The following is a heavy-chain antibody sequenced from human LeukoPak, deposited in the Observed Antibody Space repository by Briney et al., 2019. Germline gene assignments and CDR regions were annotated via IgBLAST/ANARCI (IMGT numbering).Heavy chain of an antibody. CDR2: ISAYNGNT. CDR1: GYTFTSYG. D-gene: IGHD3-10*01. J-gene: IGHJ3*02. CDR3: AGDGRLGMGRGVNAFDI. Sequence: GASVKVSCKASGYTFTSYGISWVRQAPGQGLEWMGWISAYNGNTNYAQKLQGRVTMTTDTSTSTAYMELRSLRSDDTAVYYCAGDGRLGMGRGVNAFDIWGQGTMVTVSS. V-gene: IGHV1-18*01.